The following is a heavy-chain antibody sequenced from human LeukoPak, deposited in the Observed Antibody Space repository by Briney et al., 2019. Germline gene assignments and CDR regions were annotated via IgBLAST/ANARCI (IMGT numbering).Heavy chain of an antibody. CDR1: GGSISSYY. D-gene: IGHD6-13*01. CDR2: IYTSGST. CDR3: AREVGHSSSWSLGYYYYGMDV. V-gene: IGHV4-4*07. J-gene: IGHJ6*02. Sequence: SETLSLTCTVSGGSISSYYWSWIRQPAGKGLEWIGRIYTSGSTNYNPSLKSRVTMSVDTSKNQFSLKLSSVTAADTAVYYCAREVGHSSSWSLGYYYYGMDVWGQGTTVTVSS.